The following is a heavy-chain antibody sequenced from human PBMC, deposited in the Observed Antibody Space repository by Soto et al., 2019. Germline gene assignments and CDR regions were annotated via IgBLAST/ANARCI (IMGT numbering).Heavy chain of an antibody. V-gene: IGHV1-46*01. CDR3: ARSRLMVYEAFDI. J-gene: IGHJ3*02. CDR2: INPSGGST. Sequence: QVQLVQSGAEVKKPGASMKVSCKASGYTFTSYYMHWVRQAPGQGLEWMGVINPSGGSTSYAQKSQGRVTMSRDTSKSTVYMELSRLRSEDTAVYYCARSRLMVYEAFDIWGQWTMVTVSS. D-gene: IGHD2-8*01. CDR1: GYTFTSYY.